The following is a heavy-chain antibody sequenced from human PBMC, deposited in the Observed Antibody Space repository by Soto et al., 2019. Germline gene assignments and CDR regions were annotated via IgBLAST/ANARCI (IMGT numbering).Heavy chain of an antibody. D-gene: IGHD3-22*01. CDR1: GFTVSSNY. J-gene: IGHJ4*02. CDR2: IYSGGRT. V-gene: IGHV3-66*01. CDR3: TDYYDSSGYYPVAFDY. Sequence: GGSLRLSCAASGFTVSSNYMSWVRQAPGKGLEWVSVIYSGGRTYYADTVKGRFTISRDNSKNTLYLKMNSLGAEDTAVYYCTDYYDSSGYYPVAFDYWGQGTLVTVSS.